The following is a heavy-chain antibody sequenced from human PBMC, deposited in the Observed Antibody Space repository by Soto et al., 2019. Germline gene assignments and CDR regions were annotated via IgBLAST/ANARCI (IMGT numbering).Heavy chain of an antibody. Sequence: QVQLVQSGAEVKKSGASVKVSCKASGYTFTSHDINWVRQATGQGLEWMGRMNPNSGNTGYAQKFQGRVTMTRKSSMRTAYVELSSLRSEDTAVYYCARWDYGDYARFDYWGQGTLVTVSS. CDR2: MNPNSGNT. CDR1: GYTFTSHD. V-gene: IGHV1-8*01. CDR3: ARWDYGDYARFDY. J-gene: IGHJ4*02. D-gene: IGHD4-17*01.